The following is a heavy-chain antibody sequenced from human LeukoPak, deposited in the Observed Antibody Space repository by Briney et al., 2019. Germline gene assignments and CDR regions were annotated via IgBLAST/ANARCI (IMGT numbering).Heavy chain of an antibody. J-gene: IGHJ4*02. Sequence: SVKVSCKASGFTFTNSAMQWVRQARGQRLEWIGWIVVASGNTRYAQKFQERVTITRDMSTSTAYMELSSLRPEDTAEYYCAAAPIEMQQRGFDYWGQGTLVTVSS. V-gene: IGHV1-58*02. CDR2: IVVASGNT. CDR1: GFTFTNSA. D-gene: IGHD5-24*01. CDR3: AAAPIEMQQRGFDY.